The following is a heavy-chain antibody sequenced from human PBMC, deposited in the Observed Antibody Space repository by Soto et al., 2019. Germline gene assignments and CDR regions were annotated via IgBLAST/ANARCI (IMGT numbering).Heavy chain of an antibody. V-gene: IGHV3-33*01. Sequence: PGGSLRLSCAASGFTFSSYGMHWVRQAPGKGLEWVAVIWYDGSNKYYADSVKGRFTISRDNSKNTLYLQMNSLRAEDTAVYYCARDEDIVVVPAGAFDIWGQGTMVTVSS. CDR2: IWYDGSNK. CDR1: GFTFSSYG. D-gene: IGHD2-2*01. J-gene: IGHJ3*02. CDR3: ARDEDIVVVPAGAFDI.